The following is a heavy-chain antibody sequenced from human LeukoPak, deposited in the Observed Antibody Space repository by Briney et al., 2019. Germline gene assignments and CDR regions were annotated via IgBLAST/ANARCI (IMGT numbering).Heavy chain of an antibody. J-gene: IGHJ4*02. CDR3: AREKLDTRGYVDY. CDR2: IDTSSATI. CDR1: GFTVSSYS. D-gene: IGHD3-22*01. Sequence: GGSLRLSCAASGFTVSSYSMNWVRQAPGKGLEWISYIDTSSATIYYADSVKGRFTISRDNAKNLLYLQMNSLRAEDTAVYYCAREKLDTRGYVDYWGQGTLVTVSS. V-gene: IGHV3-48*04.